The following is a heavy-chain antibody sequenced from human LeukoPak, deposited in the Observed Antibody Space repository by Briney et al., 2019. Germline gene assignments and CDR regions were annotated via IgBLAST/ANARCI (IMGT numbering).Heavy chain of an antibody. CDR3: ARAEVLPDFFDSSGGFDY. Sequence: SETLSLTCTVSGGSISSYYWSWIRQPPGKGLEWIGYIYYSGSTNYNPSLKSRVTISVDTSKNQYSLKLSSVTAADTAVYYCARAEVLPDFFDSSGGFDYWGQGTLVTVSS. D-gene: IGHD3-22*01. V-gene: IGHV4-59*01. CDR1: GGSISSYY. CDR2: IYYSGST. J-gene: IGHJ4*02.